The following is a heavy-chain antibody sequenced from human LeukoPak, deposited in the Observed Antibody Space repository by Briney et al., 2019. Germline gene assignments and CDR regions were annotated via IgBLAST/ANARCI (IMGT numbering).Heavy chain of an antibody. J-gene: IGHJ3*02. CDR1: GGSISSYY. Sequence: PSETLSLTSTVSGGSISSYYWSWIRQPPGKGLEWIGYIYYSGSTNYNPSLKSRVTISVDTSKNQFSLKLSSVTAADTAVYYCARVRPTTIFGVVRGMDAFDIWGQGTMVTVSS. CDR3: ARVRPTTIFGVVRGMDAFDI. CDR2: IYYSGST. V-gene: IGHV4-59*01. D-gene: IGHD3-3*01.